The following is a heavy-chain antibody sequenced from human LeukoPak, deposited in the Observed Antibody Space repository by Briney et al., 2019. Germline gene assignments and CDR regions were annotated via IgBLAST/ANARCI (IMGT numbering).Heavy chain of an antibody. V-gene: IGHV3-48*01. CDR3: TRGSYYYY. D-gene: IGHD3-10*01. CDR1: GFTFSSYS. J-gene: IGHJ4*02. Sequence: PGGSLRLSCAASGFTFSSYSMNWVRQAPGKGLEWVSYISSSSSTIYYTDSVKGRFTISRDNAKNSLYLQMNSLRAEDTAVYYCTRGSYYYYWGQGTLVTVSS. CDR2: ISSSSSTI.